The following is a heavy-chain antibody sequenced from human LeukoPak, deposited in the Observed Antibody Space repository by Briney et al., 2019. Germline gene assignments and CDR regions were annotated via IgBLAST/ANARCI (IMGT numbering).Heavy chain of an antibody. CDR2: IIPILGIA. V-gene: IGHV1-69*04. CDR3: ARYVVEQPSLFDY. CDR1: GGTFSSYA. D-gene: IGHD2-2*01. Sequence: ASVKVSCKASGGTFSSYAISWVRQAPGQGLEWMGRIIPILGIANYAQKFQGRVTITADKSTSTAYMELSSLRSEDTAVYYCARYVVEQPSLFDYWGQGTLVTVFS. J-gene: IGHJ4*02.